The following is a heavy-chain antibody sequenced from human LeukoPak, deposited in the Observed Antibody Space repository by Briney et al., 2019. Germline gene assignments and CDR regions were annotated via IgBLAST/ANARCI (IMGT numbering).Heavy chain of an antibody. V-gene: IGHV4-38-2*02. D-gene: IGHD6-6*01. CDR1: GYSISSGYY. J-gene: IGHJ3*02. CDR2: IFHCGNT. Sequence: PSETLSLTCTVSGYSISSGYYWGWIRQPPGKGLEWIGSIFHCGNTFYNPSLNSRVTISVDTSKNQFSLKVRSVTAADTAVYYCAKARAFDIWGQGTMVTVSS. CDR3: AKARAFDI.